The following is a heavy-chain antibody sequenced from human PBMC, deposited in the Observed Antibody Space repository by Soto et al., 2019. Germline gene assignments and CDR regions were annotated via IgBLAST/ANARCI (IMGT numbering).Heavy chain of an antibody. Sequence: QVQLVESVGGVVQPGRSLRLSCAASGFTFSSYGMHWVRQAPGKGLEWVAVIWYDGTNKYYADSVKRRFTISRDNSKNTLYLQMNSLRAEDTGVYYCAREGSDGQRYYYYCMDVWGQGTTVTVSS. CDR2: IWYDGTNK. V-gene: IGHV3-33*01. J-gene: IGHJ6*02. CDR3: AREGSDGQRYYYYCMDV. D-gene: IGHD6-25*01. CDR1: GFTFSSYG.